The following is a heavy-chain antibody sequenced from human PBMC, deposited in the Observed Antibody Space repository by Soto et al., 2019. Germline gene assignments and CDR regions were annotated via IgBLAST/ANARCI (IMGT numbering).Heavy chain of an antibody. V-gene: IGHV1-2*04. CDR2: INPNSGGT. CDR3: ARERHYDFWSGYYYGMDV. J-gene: IGHJ6*02. Sequence: ASVKVSFKASGYTFTGYYMHWVRQAPGQGLEWMGWINPNSGGTNYAQKFQGWVTMTRDTSISTAYMELSRLRSDDTAVYYCARERHYDFWSGYYYGMDVWGQGTTVTVSS. CDR1: GYTFTGYY. D-gene: IGHD3-3*01.